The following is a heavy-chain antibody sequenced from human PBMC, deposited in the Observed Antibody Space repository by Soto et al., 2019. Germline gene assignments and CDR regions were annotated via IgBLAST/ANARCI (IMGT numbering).Heavy chain of an antibody. CDR1: GGSFRGYY. V-gene: IGHV4-34*01. CDR3: ARVPGP. J-gene: IGHJ5*02. CDR2: INHSGST. Sequence: SETLSLTFAVYGGSFRGYYWSWIRQPPGKGLEWIGEINHSGSTNYNPSLKSRVTISVDKSKNQFSLKLSSVTAADTAVYYCARVPGPWGQGTLVTVYS.